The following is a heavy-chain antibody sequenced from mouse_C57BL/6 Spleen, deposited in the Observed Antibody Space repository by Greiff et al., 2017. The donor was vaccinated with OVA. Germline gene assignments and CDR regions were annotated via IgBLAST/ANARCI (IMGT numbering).Heavy chain of an antibody. V-gene: IGHV1-64*01. CDR3: ARGWYDYDVAY. Sequence: QVQLQQPGAELVKPGASVKLSCKASGYTFTSYWMHWVKQRPGQGLEWIGMIHPNSGSTYYNEKFKSKATLTVDKSSSTAYMQLISLTSADAAVYYCARGWYDYDVAYWGQGTLVTVSA. J-gene: IGHJ3*01. CDR2: IHPNSGST. CDR1: GYTFTSYW. D-gene: IGHD2-4*01.